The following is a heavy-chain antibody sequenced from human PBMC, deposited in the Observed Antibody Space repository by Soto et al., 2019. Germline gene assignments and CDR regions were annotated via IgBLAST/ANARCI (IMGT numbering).Heavy chain of an antibody. CDR2: ISSAVNT. J-gene: IGHJ4*02. V-gene: IGHV3-23*01. CDR3: AIQVRDGTSSPYYFDY. Sequence: EVQLLQSGGGLVQPGGSLRLSCAGSGFTFSNYAMCWVRQAPGKGLEWVSEISSAVNTYYADSVKGRFTISRDNSMNTVSLHMNSLRAEDTAVYYCAIQVRDGTSSPYYFDYWGQGTLVTVSS. CDR1: GFTFSNYA. D-gene: IGHD6-6*01.